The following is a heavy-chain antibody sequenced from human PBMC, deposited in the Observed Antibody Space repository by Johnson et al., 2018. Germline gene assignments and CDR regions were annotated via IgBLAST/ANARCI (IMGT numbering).Heavy chain of an antibody. D-gene: IGHD1-26*01. CDR1: GFTFRNHA. J-gene: IGHJ3*02. Sequence: EVQLVESGGGLVQPGGSLTLSCAASGFTFRNHAMGWVRQAPGKGLQWVSAMSGGGYGTFYPASVKGRFTISRDNSKDTRYLQMNSLRADDTAVYYCAKDKHAEPKSGEDAFDIWGQGTMVTVSS. CDR2: MSGGGYGT. V-gene: IGHV3-23*04. CDR3: AKDKHAEPKSGEDAFDI.